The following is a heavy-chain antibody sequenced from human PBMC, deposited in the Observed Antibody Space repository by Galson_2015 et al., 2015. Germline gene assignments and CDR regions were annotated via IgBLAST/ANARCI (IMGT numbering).Heavy chain of an antibody. D-gene: IGHD6-19*01. J-gene: IGHJ1*01. V-gene: IGHV3-11*01. CDR3: ARSIYSGALIGFQH. CDR2: ISSSGSTT. CDR1: GFTFSDYY. Sequence: SLRLSCAASGFTFSDYYMSWIRQAPGKGLEWISYISSSGSTTYRADSVKGRFTISRDNAMSSLYLQMNSLRDEDTAVYYCARSIYSGALIGFQHWGQGTLLTVSS.